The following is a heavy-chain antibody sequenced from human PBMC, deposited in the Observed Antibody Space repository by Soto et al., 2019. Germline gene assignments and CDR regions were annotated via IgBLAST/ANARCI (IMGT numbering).Heavy chain of an antibody. CDR1: GFTFSSYA. Sequence: GSLRLSCAASGFTFSSYAMHWVRQAPGKGLEWVAVISYDGSNKYYADSVKGRFTISRDNSKNTLYLQMNSLRAEDTAVYYCARDQLVVAATSTTTTFDYWGQGTLVTVSS. CDR2: ISYDGSNK. V-gene: IGHV3-30-3*01. CDR3: ARDQLVVAATSTTTTFDY. D-gene: IGHD2-15*01. J-gene: IGHJ4*02.